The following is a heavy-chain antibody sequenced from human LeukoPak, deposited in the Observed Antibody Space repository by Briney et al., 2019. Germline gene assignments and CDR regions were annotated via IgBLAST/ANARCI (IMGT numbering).Heavy chain of an antibody. CDR2: ISAYNGKT. Sequence: GASVKVSCKASGYTFTSYGISWVRQAPGQGLEWMGWISAYNGKTNYAQKHQGRVTMTTDTSTSTAYMELRSLRSDDTAVYYCARGSNYYYDSSGYSYYFDYWGQGTLVTVSS. V-gene: IGHV1-18*01. CDR3: ARGSNYYYDSSGYSYYFDY. J-gene: IGHJ4*02. CDR1: GYTFTSYG. D-gene: IGHD3-22*01.